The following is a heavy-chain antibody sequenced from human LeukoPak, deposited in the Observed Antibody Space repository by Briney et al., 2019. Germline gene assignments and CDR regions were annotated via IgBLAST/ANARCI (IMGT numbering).Heavy chain of an antibody. V-gene: IGHV1-2*02. CDR3: ARGPDIVVVPAAYYYYYYMDV. CDR1: GYTFTGYY. D-gene: IGHD2-2*01. J-gene: IGHJ6*03. Sequence: ASVKVSCKASGYTFTGYYMHWVRQAPGQGLEWMGWINPNSGCTNYAQKFQGRVTMTRDTSISTAYMELSRLRSDDTAVYYCARGPDIVVVPAAYYYYYYMDVWGKGITVTVSS. CDR2: INPNSGCT.